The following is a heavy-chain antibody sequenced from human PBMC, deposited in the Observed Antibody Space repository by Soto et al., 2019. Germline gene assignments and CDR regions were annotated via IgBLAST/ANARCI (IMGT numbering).Heavy chain of an antibody. CDR2: INVDGTEK. CDR3: ARDKEVLLTNYGMAV. J-gene: IGHJ6*02. CDR1: RFTFGSYW. Sequence: GGSLRLSCTAPRFTFGSYWMHWVRQPPGRGLVWGSDINVDGTEKWYADSVKGRFTISRDNDKKTLYLHMTGLRVDDTGVYYCARDKEVLLTNYGMAVWGQGTTVTVSS. V-gene: IGHV3-74*01.